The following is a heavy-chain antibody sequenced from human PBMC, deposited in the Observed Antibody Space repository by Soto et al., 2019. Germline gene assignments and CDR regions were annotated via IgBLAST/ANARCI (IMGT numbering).Heavy chain of an antibody. V-gene: IGHV4-34*01. Sequence: LXLTCAVSVGSVNCYYWNWIRQPPGKGLEWIGEINHTGGTHYNPSLKSRVTMSVDTSKNQFSLRLSSVTAADTAIYYCATRITVFGLLIPPFDTWGQGTQVTVSS. CDR3: ATRITVFGLLIPPFDT. D-gene: IGHD3-3*01. J-gene: IGHJ5*02. CDR2: INHTGGT. CDR1: VGSVNCYY.